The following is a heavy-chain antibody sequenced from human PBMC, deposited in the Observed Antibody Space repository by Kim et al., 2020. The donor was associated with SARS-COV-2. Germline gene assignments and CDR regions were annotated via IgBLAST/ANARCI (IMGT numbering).Heavy chain of an antibody. V-gene: IGHV4-59*01. J-gene: IGHJ4*02. Sequence: PSLKSRVTISVDTSKNQFSLKLSSVTAADTAVYYCARISGDYALLEYFDYWGQGTLVTVSS. CDR3: ARISGDYALLEYFDY. D-gene: IGHD4-17*01.